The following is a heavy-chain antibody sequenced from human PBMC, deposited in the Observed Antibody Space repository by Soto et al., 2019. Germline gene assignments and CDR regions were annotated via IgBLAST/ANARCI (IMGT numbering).Heavy chain of an antibody. Sequence: EVQLVESGGDLVQPGGSLRLSCAASGFAFSSYWMHWVRQAPGEGLVWVSRIDTDGSSTSYADSVKGRFTISRDNAKNTLYLQMNSLRTEDTAMYYCARQASFDYWGRGTLVTVS. CDR1: GFAFSSYW. CDR2: IDTDGSST. CDR3: ARQASFDY. V-gene: IGHV3-74*01. J-gene: IGHJ4*02.